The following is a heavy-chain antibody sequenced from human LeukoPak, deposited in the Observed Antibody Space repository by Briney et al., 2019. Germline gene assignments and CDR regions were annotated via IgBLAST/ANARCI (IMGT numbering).Heavy chain of an antibody. V-gene: IGHV3-30*18. D-gene: IGHD1-7*01. CDR1: GFTFSSYG. CDR2: ISYDGSNK. CDR3: AKDLNFYYFDY. J-gene: IGHJ4*02. Sequence: PGGSLRPSCAASGFTFSSYGMHWVRQAPGKGLEWVAVISYDGSNKYYADSVKGRFTISRDNSKNTLYLQMNSLRAEDTAVYYCAKDLNFYYFDYWGQGTLVTVSS.